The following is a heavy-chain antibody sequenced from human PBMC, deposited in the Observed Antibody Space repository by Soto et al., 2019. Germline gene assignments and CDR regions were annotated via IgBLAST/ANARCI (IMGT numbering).Heavy chain of an antibody. Sequence: PGGSLRLSCAASGFTFSSYSMNWVRQAPGKGLEWVSSISSSSSYIYYADSVKGRFTISRDNAKNSLYLQMNSLRAEDTAVYYCARDPTYYYDSSGYYRDAFDIWGQGT. CDR2: ISSSSSYI. D-gene: IGHD3-22*01. V-gene: IGHV3-21*01. J-gene: IGHJ3*02. CDR3: ARDPTYYYDSSGYYRDAFDI. CDR1: GFTFSSYS.